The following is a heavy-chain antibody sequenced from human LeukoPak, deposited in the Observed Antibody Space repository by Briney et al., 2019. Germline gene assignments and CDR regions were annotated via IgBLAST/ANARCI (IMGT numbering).Heavy chain of an antibody. CDR2: IYYRGST. CDR1: CGSISTYY. D-gene: IGHD4-23*01. Sequence: SETLSLTRTVSCGSISTYYWSWIRQPPGKGLEWIGYIYYRGSTNYNPSLKSRVTTSVDTSKNQFSLKLSSVTAADTAVYYCARDTGTVVDYWGQGTLVTVSS. J-gene: IGHJ4*02. V-gene: IGHV4-59*01. CDR3: ARDTGTVVDY.